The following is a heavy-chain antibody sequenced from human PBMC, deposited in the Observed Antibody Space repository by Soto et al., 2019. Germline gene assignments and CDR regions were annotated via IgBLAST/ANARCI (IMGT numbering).Heavy chain of an antibody. CDR2: VYYSGST. CDR3: AREVLYGDYVHYYYYMDV. J-gene: IGHJ6*03. V-gene: IGHV4-59*01. D-gene: IGHD4-17*01. Sequence: PSETLSLTCTVSGASINDYYWSWIRQPPGKGLEWIGFVYYSGSTTYNPSLKSRVTISVDTSKNQFSLKLNSVTAADTAVYYCAREVLYGDYVHYYYYMDVWGKGTTVTVSS. CDR1: GASINDYY.